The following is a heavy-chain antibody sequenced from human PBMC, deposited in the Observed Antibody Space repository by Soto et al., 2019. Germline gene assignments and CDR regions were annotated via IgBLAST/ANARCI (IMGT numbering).Heavy chain of an antibody. CDR1: GFTFSSYW. J-gene: IGHJ2*01. D-gene: IGHD2-2*01. V-gene: IGHV3-74*01. CDR2: INSAGSST. CDR3: ARFRQYCSSTSCYPNRYFDL. Sequence: EVQLVESGGGLVQPGGSLRLSCAASGFTFSSYWMHWVRQAPGKGLVWVSRINSAGSSTSYADSVKGRFTISRDNAKNTLYLQMNSLRAEDTAVYYCARFRQYCSSTSCYPNRYFDLWGRGTLVTVSS.